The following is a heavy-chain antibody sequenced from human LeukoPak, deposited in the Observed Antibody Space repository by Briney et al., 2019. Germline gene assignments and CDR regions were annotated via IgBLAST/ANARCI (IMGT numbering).Heavy chain of an antibody. V-gene: IGHV3-33*01. CDR3: ARGSAITMVRGVIRRWFDP. Sequence: GRSLRLSCAASGFTFSSYGMHWVRQAPGKGLEWVAVIWDDGSNKYYADSVKGRFTISRDNSKNTLYLQMNSLRAEDTAVYYCARGSAITMVRGVIRRWFDPWGQGTLVTVSS. D-gene: IGHD3-10*01. CDR1: GFTFSSYG. J-gene: IGHJ5*02. CDR2: IWDDGSNK.